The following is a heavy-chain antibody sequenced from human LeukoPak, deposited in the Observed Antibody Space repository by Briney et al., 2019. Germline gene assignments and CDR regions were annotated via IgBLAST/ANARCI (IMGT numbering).Heavy chain of an antibody. V-gene: IGHV3-30*03. CDR1: AFTFSNSD. J-gene: IGHJ4*02. D-gene: IGHD3-16*01. CDR2: ISYDGSDK. Sequence: GGSLRLSCAASAFTFSNSDIHWVRQAPGKGLVWVAVISYDGSDKYYADSVKGRFTISRNNSKNTLYMQMNSLRAEDTAVYYCAGGGNSRHHFDYWGQGTLVTVFS. CDR3: AGGGNSRHHFDY.